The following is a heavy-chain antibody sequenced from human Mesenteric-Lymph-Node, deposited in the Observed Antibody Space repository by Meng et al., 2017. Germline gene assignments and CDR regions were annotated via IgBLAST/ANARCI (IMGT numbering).Heavy chain of an antibody. D-gene: IGHD3-22*01. Sequence: QLQLQESGPGLVKPSETLSLTCTVSGGSISSSSYYWGWIRQPPGKGLEWIGNMHYSGTTYYNPSLKSRITISVDTSKNQFSLKLSSVTAADTAVYYCARHIKDYYDSSGSLDYWGQGTLVTVSS. V-gene: IGHV4-39*01. CDR1: GGSISSSSYY. CDR2: MHYSGTT. J-gene: IGHJ4*02. CDR3: ARHIKDYYDSSGSLDY.